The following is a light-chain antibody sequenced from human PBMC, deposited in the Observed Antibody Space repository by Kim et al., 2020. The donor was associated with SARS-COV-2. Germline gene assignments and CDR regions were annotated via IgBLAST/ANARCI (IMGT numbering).Light chain of an antibody. CDR1: SSDVGSYNL. V-gene: IGLV2-23*02. CDR2: EVS. J-gene: IGLJ1*01. CDR3: CSYADSNTSPNV. Sequence: QSALTQPASVSGSPGQSITISCTGTSSDVGSYNLVSWYQQHPGKAPKLMIYEVSKRPSGVSNRFSGSKSGNTASLTISGLQAEDEADYYCCSYADSNTSPNVFGTGTKVTVL.